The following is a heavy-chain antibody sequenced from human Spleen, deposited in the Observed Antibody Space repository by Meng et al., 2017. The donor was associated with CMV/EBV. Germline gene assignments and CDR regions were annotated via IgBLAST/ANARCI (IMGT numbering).Heavy chain of an antibody. J-gene: IGHJ4*02. CDR2: INPNTGAT. CDR3: ARVIAVAGTAPFDY. CDR1: GYTFTGYY. Sequence: ASGYTFTGYYIHWVRQAPGQVLEWMGWINPNTGATNYAQKFQSRVTMTRDTSTNTAYMELTRLRSDDTAVFYCARVIAVAGTAPFDYWGQGTLVTVSS. D-gene: IGHD6-19*01. V-gene: IGHV1-2*02.